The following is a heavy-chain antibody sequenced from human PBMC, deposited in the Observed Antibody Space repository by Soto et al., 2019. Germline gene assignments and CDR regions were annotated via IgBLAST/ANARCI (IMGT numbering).Heavy chain of an antibody. V-gene: IGHV4-31*03. CDR1: CGSISSGGYC. D-gene: IGHD3-9*01. CDR3: ARGHDILTGYYYLEY. Sequence: SDTLSLTFTGSCGSISSGGYCWIGIRHRPWKGLERMGYIYYSLSTYYNPSLKSRVTISVDTSKNQFSLKLSSVTAADTAVYYCARGHDILTGYYYLEYWGQGTLVTVSS. CDR2: IYYSLST. J-gene: IGHJ4*02.